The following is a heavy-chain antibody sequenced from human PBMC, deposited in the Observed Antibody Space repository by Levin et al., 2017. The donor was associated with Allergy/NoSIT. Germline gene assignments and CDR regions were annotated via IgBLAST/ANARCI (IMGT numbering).Heavy chain of an antibody. V-gene: IGHV3-21*01. CDR3: ATANRAGSPDY. CDR2: ISASSSYK. CDR1: GFTFSSYS. J-gene: IGHJ4*02. D-gene: IGHD2-15*01. Sequence: PGGSLRLSCAASGFTFSSYSMNWVRQAPGKGLEWVSSISASSSYKYYADSMKGRFTISRDNAKNSMDLEMNRLTPDDTAVYYCATANRAGSPDYWGQGILVIVSS.